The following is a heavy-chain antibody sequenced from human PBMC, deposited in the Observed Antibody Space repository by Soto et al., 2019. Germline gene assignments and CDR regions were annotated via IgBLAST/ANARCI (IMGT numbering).Heavy chain of an antibody. D-gene: IGHD5-18*01. CDR2: IHGDGGKI. Sequence: EVQLVASGGGLVQPGGSLRLSCAASGFMFSASWMSWVRQAPGKGLAWVANIHGDGGKIYYVDSVKGRFTISRDNAKRSLYLQMNSLRAEDTAVYYCARDFYGGYTYGPGDYWGQGALVAVSS. J-gene: IGHJ4*02. CDR3: ARDFYGGYTYGPGDY. CDR1: GFMFSASW. V-gene: IGHV3-7*01.